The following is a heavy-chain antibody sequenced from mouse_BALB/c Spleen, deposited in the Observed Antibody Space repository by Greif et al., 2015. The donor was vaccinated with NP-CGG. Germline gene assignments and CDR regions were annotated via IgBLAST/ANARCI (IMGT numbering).Heavy chain of an antibody. CDR3: ARRDGNYGAMDY. V-gene: IGHV5-17*02. D-gene: IGHD2-1*01. J-gene: IGHJ4*01. CDR2: ISSGSSTI. CDR1: GFTFSSFG. Sequence: EVQLQQSGGGLVQPGGSRKLSCAASGFTFSSFGMHWVRQAPEKGLEWVAYISSGSSTIYYADTVKGRFTISRDNPKNTLFLQMTSLRSEDTAMYYCARRDGNYGAMDYWGQGTSVTVSS.